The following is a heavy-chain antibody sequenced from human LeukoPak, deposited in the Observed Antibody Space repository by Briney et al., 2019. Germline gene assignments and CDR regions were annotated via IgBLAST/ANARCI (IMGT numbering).Heavy chain of an antibody. D-gene: IGHD3-10*01. CDR3: ARVLGTMVRGANAFDI. Sequence: SVKVSCKASGYTFTSYGISWVRQAPGQGLEWMGGIIPIFGTANYAQKFQGRVTITADESTSTAYMELSSLRSEDTAVYYCARVLGTMVRGANAFDIWGQGTMVTVSS. CDR1: GYTFTSYG. CDR2: IIPIFGTA. J-gene: IGHJ3*02. V-gene: IGHV1-69*13.